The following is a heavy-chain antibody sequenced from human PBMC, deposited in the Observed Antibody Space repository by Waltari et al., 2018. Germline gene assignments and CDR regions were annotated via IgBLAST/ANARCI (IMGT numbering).Heavy chain of an antibody. J-gene: IGHJ4*02. Sequence: QVQLVESGGGVVQPGRSLRLSCAAFGFTFRSYAIHWVRQAPGKGLEWVAVISYDGSNKYYADSVKGRFTISRDNSKNTLYLQMNSLRAEDTAVYYCARGDIAVAGYFDYWGQGTLVTVSS. CDR1: GFTFRSYA. D-gene: IGHD6-19*01. CDR3: ARGDIAVAGYFDY. V-gene: IGHV3-30*01. CDR2: ISYDGSNK.